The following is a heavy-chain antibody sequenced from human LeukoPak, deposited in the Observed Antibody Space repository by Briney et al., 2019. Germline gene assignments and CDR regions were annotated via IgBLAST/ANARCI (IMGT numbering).Heavy chain of an antibody. CDR2: INHSGST. CDR3: ARGGKKQWLVRGGYYFDY. D-gene: IGHD6-19*01. Sequence: SETLSLTCAVYGGSFSGYYWSWIRQPPGKGLEWIGEINHSGSTNYNPSLKSRVTISVDTSKNQFSLKLSSVTAADTAVYYCARGGKKQWLVRGGYYFDYWGQGTLVTVSS. J-gene: IGHJ4*02. CDR1: GGSFSGYY. V-gene: IGHV4-34*01.